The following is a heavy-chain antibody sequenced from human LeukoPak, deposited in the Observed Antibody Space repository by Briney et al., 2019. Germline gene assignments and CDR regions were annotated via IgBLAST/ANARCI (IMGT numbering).Heavy chain of an antibody. V-gene: IGHV4-59*08. J-gene: IGHJ4*02. CDR1: GGSISSYY. CDR2: IYYSGST. D-gene: IGHD6-19*01. CDR3: ARQGRSGSGWYYPYDY. Sequence: PSETLSLTCTVSGGSISSYYWSWIRQPPGKGLEWIGYIYYSGSTNYNPSLKSRVTISVDTSKNQFSLKLSSVTAADTAVYYCARQGRSGSGWYYPYDYWGQGTLVTVSS.